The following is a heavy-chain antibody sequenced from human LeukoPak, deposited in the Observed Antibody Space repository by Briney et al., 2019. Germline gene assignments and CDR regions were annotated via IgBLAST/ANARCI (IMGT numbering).Heavy chain of an antibody. Sequence: GGSLRLSCAVSGFTLSSHGMSWVRQAPGKGLEWVSAIGDSAHYADSVKGRFTISRDTSKNTLYLQMNSMRAEDTAIYYCARDSPVCSYWGLGTLVTVSS. CDR1: GFTLSSHG. CDR3: ARDSPVCSY. D-gene: IGHD3-10*02. CDR2: IGDSA. V-gene: IGHV3-23*01. J-gene: IGHJ4*02.